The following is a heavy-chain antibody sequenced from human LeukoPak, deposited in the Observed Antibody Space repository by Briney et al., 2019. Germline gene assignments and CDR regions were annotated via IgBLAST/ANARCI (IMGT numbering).Heavy chain of an antibody. D-gene: IGHD1-26*01. J-gene: IGHJ4*02. CDR2: ISYDGSNK. CDR3: ARDPKWELLPPDY. V-gene: IGHV3-30*03. CDR1: GGSISS. Sequence: LSLTCTVSGGSISSSTYYWGWIRQPPGKGLEWVAVISYDGSNKYYADSVKGRFTISRDNSKNTLYLQMNSLRAEDTAVYYCARDPKWELLPPDYWGQGTLVTVSS.